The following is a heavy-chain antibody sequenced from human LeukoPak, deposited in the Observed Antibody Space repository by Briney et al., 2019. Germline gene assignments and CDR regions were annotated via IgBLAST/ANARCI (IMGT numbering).Heavy chain of an antibody. CDR3: ARSLYDSSGWYGVGY. CDR2: IKRDGSEK. CDR1: GFTFSSYW. V-gene: IGHV3-7*01. D-gene: IGHD6-19*01. Sequence: GGSLRLSCAASGFTFSSYWMSWVRQAPGKGLEWEANIKRDGSEKYYVDSVKGRFTISRDNAKNSLYLQMNSLRAEDTAVYYCARSLYDSSGWYGVGYWGQGTLVTVSS. J-gene: IGHJ4*02.